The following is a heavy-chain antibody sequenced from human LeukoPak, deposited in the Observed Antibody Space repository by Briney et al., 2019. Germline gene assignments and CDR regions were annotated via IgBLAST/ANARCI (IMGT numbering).Heavy chain of an antibody. D-gene: IGHD2-2*01. Sequence: ASVKVSCKASGYTFTDYYIHWVRQAPGQGLEWMGWINPNSGGTNYAQKFQGRVTMTRDTSISTASMELSSLRSDDTAVYYCAKARGLLLSMTMDYWGQGTLVTVS. V-gene: IGHV1-2*02. CDR3: AKARGLLLSMTMDY. J-gene: IGHJ4*02. CDR2: INPNSGGT. CDR1: GYTFTDYY.